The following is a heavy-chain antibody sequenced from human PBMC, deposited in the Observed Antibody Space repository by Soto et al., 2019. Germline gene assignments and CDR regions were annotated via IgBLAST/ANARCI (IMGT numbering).Heavy chain of an antibody. J-gene: IGHJ5*02. CDR1: GGSLRGYS. CDR2: IYYIRST. D-gene: IGHD3-10*01. Sequence: SETLSLTCTVSGGSLRGYSWSWIRQSPGKGLEWIGYIYYIRSTYYNPSLKSRVTISVDTSKNQFSLKLSSVTAADTAVYYCASGSGSYYSWFGPWGQGTLVTVSS. CDR3: ASGSGSYYSWFGP. V-gene: IGHV4-59*06.